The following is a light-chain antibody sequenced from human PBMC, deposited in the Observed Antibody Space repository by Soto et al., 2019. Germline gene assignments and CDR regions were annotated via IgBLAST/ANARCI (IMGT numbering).Light chain of an antibody. CDR3: QKYNSALWT. CDR2: AAS. V-gene: IGKV1-27*01. Sequence: DIQMTQSPSSLSASVGDRVTITCRASQGISNYLAWYQQKPGKVPKLLIYAASTLQSGVPSRLGGSRFGTDFTLNISSLQPEDVATYYWQKYNSALWTFGQGTKVEIK. CDR1: QGISNY. J-gene: IGKJ1*01.